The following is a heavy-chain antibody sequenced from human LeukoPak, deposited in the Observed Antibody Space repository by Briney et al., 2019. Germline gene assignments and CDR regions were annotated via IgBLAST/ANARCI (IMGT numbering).Heavy chain of an antibody. J-gene: IGHJ4*02. CDR3: ARVFGPGASPDY. V-gene: IGHV5-51*01. CDR2: IYPADSTA. Sequence: GESLKISCKASGYSFTTYWIGWVRQMPGKGLEWMGIIYPADSTAYYSPSFQGQVTLSVDKSISTAYLQWSRLKASDTAMYYCARVFGPGASPDYWGQGTLVTVSS. CDR1: GYSFTTYW. D-gene: IGHD2-2*01.